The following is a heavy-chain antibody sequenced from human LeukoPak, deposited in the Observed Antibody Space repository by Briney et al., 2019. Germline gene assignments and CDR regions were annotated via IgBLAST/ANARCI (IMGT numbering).Heavy chain of an antibody. Sequence: SETLFLTCTVSGGSISSGDYYWSWIRQPPGKGLEWIGYIYYSGSTNYNPSLKSRVTISVDTSKNQFSLKLSSVTAADTAVYYCARELGLYYWYFDLWGRGTLVTVSS. D-gene: IGHD1-7*01. V-gene: IGHV4-61*08. J-gene: IGHJ2*01. CDR3: ARELGLYYWYFDL. CDR2: IYYSGST. CDR1: GGSISSGDYY.